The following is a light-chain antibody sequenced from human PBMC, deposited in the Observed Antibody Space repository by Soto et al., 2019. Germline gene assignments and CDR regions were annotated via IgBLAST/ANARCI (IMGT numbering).Light chain of an antibody. V-gene: IGKV1-39*01. J-gene: IGKJ1*01. CDR2: AAS. CDR3: QQSYSTPRT. CDR1: QSISNY. Sequence: DIQMTQSPSSLSASVGDRVTITCRASQSISNYLNWYQQKPGKAPNLLIYAASSLQSGVPSRFSGRGSGTEFTLTISSLQPEDFATYFCQQSYSTPRTFGQGTKVEIK.